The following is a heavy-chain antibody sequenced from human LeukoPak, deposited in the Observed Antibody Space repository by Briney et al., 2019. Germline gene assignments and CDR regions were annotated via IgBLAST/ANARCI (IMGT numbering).Heavy chain of an antibody. J-gene: IGHJ6*03. CDR2: INHSGST. Sequence: SETLSLTCAVYGGSFSGYYWSWIRQPPGKGLEWIVEINHSGSTNYNPSLKSRVTISVDTSKNQFSLKLSSVTAADTAVYYCARLPRRAATPYYYYYMDVWGKGTTVTVSS. CDR1: GGSFSGYY. D-gene: IGHD2-15*01. V-gene: IGHV4-34*01. CDR3: ARLPRRAATPYYYYYMDV.